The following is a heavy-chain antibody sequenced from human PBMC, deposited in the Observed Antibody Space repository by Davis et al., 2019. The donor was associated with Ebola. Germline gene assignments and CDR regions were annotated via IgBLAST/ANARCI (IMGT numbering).Heavy chain of an antibody. Sequence: PGGSLRLSCAAAGFTFSAYGMHWFRPAPGPVLSFLAVVWPDGNDKEYADSVKGRFTISRDMSKKMLYLQMNSLRAEDTAVYYCARVPRSGSGSYSFWGQGTLVTVSS. CDR2: VWPDGNDK. V-gene: IGHV3-33*01. D-gene: IGHD3-10*01. CDR3: ARVPRSGSGSYSF. J-gene: IGHJ4*02. CDR1: GFTFSAYG.